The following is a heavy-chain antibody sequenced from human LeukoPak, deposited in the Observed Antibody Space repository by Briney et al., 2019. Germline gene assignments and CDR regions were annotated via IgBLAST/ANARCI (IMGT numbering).Heavy chain of an antibody. J-gene: IGHJ6*02. CDR2: IIPILGIA. CDR3: ATQAHYYDSSGYYAPLNGMDV. Sequence: SVKVSCKASGGTFSSYAISWVRQAPGQGLEWMGRIIPILGIANYPQKSQGRVTITADNSTSTAYMELSSLRSEETAVYYCATQAHYYDSSGYYAPLNGMDVWGQGTTVTVSS. V-gene: IGHV1-69*04. CDR1: GGTFSSYA. D-gene: IGHD3-22*01.